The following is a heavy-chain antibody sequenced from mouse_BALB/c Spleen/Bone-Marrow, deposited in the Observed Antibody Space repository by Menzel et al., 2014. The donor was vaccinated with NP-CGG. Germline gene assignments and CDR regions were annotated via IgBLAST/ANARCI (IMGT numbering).Heavy chain of an antibody. CDR1: GCTFSDYY. J-gene: IGHJ4*01. V-gene: IGHV5-12*02. D-gene: IGHD1-1*01. CDR3: SRESYGYAMDH. Sequence: DVHLVESGGGLVQPGGSLKLSCATSGCTFSDYYMYWVRQTPDRRLEWVAYISNGGGSTYYPDTVKGRFTISRDNAKNTLYLQMSGLKSEDTAMYYCSRESYGYAMDHWGQGTSVTVSS. CDR2: ISNGGGST.